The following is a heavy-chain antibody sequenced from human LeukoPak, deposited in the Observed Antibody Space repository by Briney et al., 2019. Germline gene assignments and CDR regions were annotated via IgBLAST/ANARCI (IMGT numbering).Heavy chain of an antibody. V-gene: IGHV3-11*06. Sequence: GGSLRLSCAASGFTFSDYYMSWIRQAPGKGLDWVSYISSSSSYTKYADSVKGRFTISRDNAKNSLYLQMNSLRAEDTAVYHCARDRYCSGGSCYGWFDPWGQGTLVTVSS. J-gene: IGHJ5*02. CDR3: ARDRYCSGGSCYGWFDP. CDR1: GFTFSDYY. D-gene: IGHD2-15*01. CDR2: ISSSSSYT.